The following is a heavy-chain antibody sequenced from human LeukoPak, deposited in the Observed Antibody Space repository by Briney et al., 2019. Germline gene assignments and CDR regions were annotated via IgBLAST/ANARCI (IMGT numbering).Heavy chain of an antibody. D-gene: IGHD3-16*02. CDR1: GYSFTSFG. CDR2: INTNTGNP. V-gene: IGHV7-4-1*02. CDR3: ARAYQPLGGLSFPDS. Sequence: ASVKVSCKASGYSFTSFGMNWVRQAPGQGLEWMGWINTNTGNPAYAQGFTGRFVFSLDTSVSTAYLQISSLKAEDTAVYYCARAYQPLGGLSFPDSWGQGTLVTVSS. J-gene: IGHJ5*01.